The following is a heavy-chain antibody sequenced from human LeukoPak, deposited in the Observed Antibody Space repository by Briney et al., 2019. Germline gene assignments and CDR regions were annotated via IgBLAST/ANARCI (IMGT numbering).Heavy chain of an antibody. D-gene: IGHD3-10*01. CDR1: GGSFSGYY. CDR2: VCYSGST. CDR3: ARSDYYGSGPHAFDI. V-gene: IGHV4-59*01. Sequence: TSETLSLTCAVYGGSFSGYYWSWIRQPPGKGLEWIGYVCYSGSTKNNPSLKSRVTISLDTSKNQLSLKLSSVTAADTAVYYCARSDYYGSGPHAFDIWGQGTVVTVSS. J-gene: IGHJ3*02.